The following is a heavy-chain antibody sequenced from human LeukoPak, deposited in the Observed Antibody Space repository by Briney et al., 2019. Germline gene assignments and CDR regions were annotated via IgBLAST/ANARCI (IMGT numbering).Heavy chain of an antibody. D-gene: IGHD3-22*01. Sequence: GGSLRLSCAASGFTFSSYEMNWVRQAPGKGLEWVSYISSSGSTIYYADSVKGRFTISRDNAKNSLYLQMNSLRAEDTAVYYCARDAYYYDSSGYRATGYWGQGTLVTVSS. V-gene: IGHV3-48*03. CDR1: GFTFSSYE. CDR2: ISSSGSTI. CDR3: ARDAYYYDSSGYRATGY. J-gene: IGHJ4*02.